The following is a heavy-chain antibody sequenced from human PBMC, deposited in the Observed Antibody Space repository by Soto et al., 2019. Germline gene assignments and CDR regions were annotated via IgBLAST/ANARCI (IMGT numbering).Heavy chain of an antibody. Sequence: VQSGAEVKKPGASVKVSCKASGDTFISSGISWVRQAPGQGREWMGWISGYKGDTNYAQTFQGRVTLTTDTSTSTAYMELRSLTPGDTAIYYCARIEYCSGGNCYSAFDIWGQGTLVTVSS. J-gene: IGHJ3*02. CDR1: GDTFISSG. CDR3: ARIEYCSGGNCYSAFDI. V-gene: IGHV1-18*01. CDR2: ISGYKGDT. D-gene: IGHD2-15*01.